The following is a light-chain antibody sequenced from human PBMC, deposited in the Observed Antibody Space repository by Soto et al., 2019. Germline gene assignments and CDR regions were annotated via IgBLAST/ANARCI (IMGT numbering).Light chain of an antibody. CDR2: GAS. Sequence: EMVMTQSPATLSVSPGERATLSCRASQSVTSNLAWYQQKPGLAPRLLIYGASTRATDIPARFSGSGSGTEFTLTISSLRSEDFAVYYCQQYNKWPRTFGQGTKVDIK. V-gene: IGKV3-15*01. CDR3: QQYNKWPRT. J-gene: IGKJ1*01. CDR1: QSVTSN.